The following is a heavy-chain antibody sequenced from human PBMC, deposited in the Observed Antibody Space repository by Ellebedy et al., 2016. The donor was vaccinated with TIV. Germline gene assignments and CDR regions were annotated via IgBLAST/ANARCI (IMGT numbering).Heavy chain of an antibody. CDR1: GGSLSGYY. J-gene: IGHJ4*02. CDR2: INHSGSA. Sequence: MPGGSLRLSCAVYGGSLSGYYWGWIRQAPGKGLEWIGDINHSGSANYNPSLKSRVTISVDTSKNHFSLKLSSVTAADTAVYYCARCLQLDDVVVVAGYDYWGQGTLVTVSS. V-gene: IGHV4-34*01. CDR3: ARCLQLDDVVVVAGYDY. D-gene: IGHD2-15*01.